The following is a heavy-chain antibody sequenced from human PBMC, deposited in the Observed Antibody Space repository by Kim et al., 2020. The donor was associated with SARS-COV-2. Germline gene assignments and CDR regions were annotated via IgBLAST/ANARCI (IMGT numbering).Heavy chain of an antibody. CDR3: ATGTYYYDSSGYCFDY. J-gene: IGHJ4*02. Sequence: KFQGRVTMTEDTSTDTAYMELSSLRSEDTAVYYCATGTYYYDSSGYCFDYWGQGTLVTVSS. D-gene: IGHD3-22*01. V-gene: IGHV1-24*01.